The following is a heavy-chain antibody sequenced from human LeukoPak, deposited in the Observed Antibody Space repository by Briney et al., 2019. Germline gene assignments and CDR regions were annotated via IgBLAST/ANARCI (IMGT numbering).Heavy chain of an antibody. J-gene: IGHJ5*02. CDR2: ISAYNGNA. D-gene: IGHD3-9*01. CDR3: ARRILENDILWFDL. Sequence: ASVKVSCRSSGYTFTSYGISWVRQAPGQGLEWMGWISAYNGNANYAQKLQGRVTVTTDTPTSTAYMELKSLSSGHTAVYHCARRILENDILWFDLWGQGTLVTVSS. CDR1: GYTFTSYG. V-gene: IGHV1-18*01.